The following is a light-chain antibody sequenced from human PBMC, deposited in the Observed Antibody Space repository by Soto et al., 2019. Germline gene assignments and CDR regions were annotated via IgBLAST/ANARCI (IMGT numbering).Light chain of an antibody. CDR2: TAS. CDR1: QGISSY. CDR3: QQLNSYPYT. J-gene: IGKJ2*01. Sequence: DIQLTQSPSFLSASVGDRVTITCRASQGISSYLAWYQQEPGKDPSLLIYTASTLQRGVPSRFSGSGSGTEFTLTISSLQPEDFAIYYCQQLNSYPYTFGQGTKLEIK. V-gene: IGKV1-9*01.